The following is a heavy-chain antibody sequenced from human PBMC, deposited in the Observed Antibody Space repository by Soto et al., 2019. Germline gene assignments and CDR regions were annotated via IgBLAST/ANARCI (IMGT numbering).Heavy chain of an antibody. CDR2: ISSSGSTA. V-gene: IGHV3-48*03. D-gene: IGHD3-10*01. CDR3: TRAAWFPYLSFY. Sequence: GGSLRLSCAASGFTFSLFELHFVLHAAGKGLEWISYISSSGSTAYYASSVEGRFTISRDNANNSVYLQMDSLRAEDTALYYCTRAAWFPYLSFYWGQGALVTVSS. CDR1: GFTFSLFE. J-gene: IGHJ4*02.